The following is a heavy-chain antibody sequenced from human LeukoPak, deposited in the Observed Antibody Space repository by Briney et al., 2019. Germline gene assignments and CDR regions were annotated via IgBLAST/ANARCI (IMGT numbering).Heavy chain of an antibody. J-gene: IGHJ6*02. D-gene: IGHD3-16*02. CDR1: GFTFSSYA. CDR3: AKKVGRDYVWGSYRPRGYGMDV. Sequence: GSLRLSCAASGFTFSSYAMSWVRQAPGKGLEWVSAISGSGGSTYYADSVKGRFTISRDNSKNTLYLQMYSLRAEDTAVYYCAKKVGRDYVWGSYRPRGYGMDVWGQGTTVTVSS. V-gene: IGHV3-23*01. CDR2: ISGSGGST.